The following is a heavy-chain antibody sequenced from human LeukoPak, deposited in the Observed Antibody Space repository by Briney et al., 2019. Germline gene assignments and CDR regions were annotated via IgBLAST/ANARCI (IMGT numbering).Heavy chain of an antibody. J-gene: IGHJ4*02. CDR2: VIPIFGTT. Sequence: ASVKVSCKTSVDTLKSYVISWLRQAPGQGLHWMGSVIPIFGTTNYAQMFRGRVTISADKSTDTAYMELSSLTSEDTAMYYCARDICGGDCYYLYWGRGTLLTVSS. D-gene: IGHD2-21*02. CDR3: ARDICGGDCYYLY. CDR1: VDTLKSYV. V-gene: IGHV1-69*06.